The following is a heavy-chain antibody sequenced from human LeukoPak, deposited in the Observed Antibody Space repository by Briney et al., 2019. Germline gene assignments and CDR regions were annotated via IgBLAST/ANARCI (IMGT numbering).Heavy chain of an antibody. D-gene: IGHD3-10*01. Sequence: PSETLSLTCAVYGGSFSGYYWSWIRQPPGMGLEWIGNIYYSGSTYYNPSLKSRVTISVDTSKNQFSLRLSSVTAADTAVYYCARDRNGSGLDYWGQGTLVTVSS. CDR3: ARDRNGSGLDY. J-gene: IGHJ4*02. V-gene: IGHV4-34*01. CDR1: GGSFSGYY. CDR2: IYYSGST.